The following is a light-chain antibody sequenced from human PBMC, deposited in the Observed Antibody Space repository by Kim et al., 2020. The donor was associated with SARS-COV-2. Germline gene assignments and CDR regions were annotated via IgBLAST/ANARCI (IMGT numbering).Light chain of an antibody. V-gene: IGLV3-9*01. CDR2: RDS. CDR1: NSGGKN. Sequence: VARGKTARITCGGYNSGGKNVHWYPQKPGQAPFLVIYRDSSPPSGIPQRFSGSNSGNTATLTISRAQAGDEADYYCQVWDSSKAVFGGGTKVTVL. J-gene: IGLJ3*02. CDR3: QVWDSSKAV.